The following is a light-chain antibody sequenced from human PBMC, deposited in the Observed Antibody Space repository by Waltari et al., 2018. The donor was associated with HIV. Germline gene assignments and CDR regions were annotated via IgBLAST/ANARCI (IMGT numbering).Light chain of an antibody. V-gene: IGKV4-1*01. Sequence: DIVMTQSPVSLTVSLGARAPINCPSSHTILYRSINRNSLAWYRQKPGQPPKLLIYWGSTREFGVPDRCSGSGSGTDFTITISSLQAEDVAVYYCQQYYSSPYTFGQGTKLEIK. J-gene: IGKJ2*01. CDR3: QQYYSSPYT. CDR2: WGS. CDR1: HTILYRSINRNS.